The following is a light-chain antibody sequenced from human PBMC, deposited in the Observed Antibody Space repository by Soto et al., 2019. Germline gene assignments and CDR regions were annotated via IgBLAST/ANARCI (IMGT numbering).Light chain of an antibody. CDR2: GAS. CDR1: QTVSSGC. V-gene: IGKV3D-20*02. J-gene: IGKJ5*01. Sequence: EIVLTQSPGTLSVSPGERATVACGASQTVSSGCLAWYQQKVGQAPRLLIYGASSRATGIPARFSGSGSGTDFTLTISSLEPEDFAVYYCQQRSNWLITFGQGTRLEIK. CDR3: QQRSNWLIT.